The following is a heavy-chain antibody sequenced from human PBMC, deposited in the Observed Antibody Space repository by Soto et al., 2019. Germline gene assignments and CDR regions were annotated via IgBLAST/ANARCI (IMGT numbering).Heavy chain of an antibody. D-gene: IGHD6-25*01. Sequence: QVQLVQSGAEVRKPGASVKVSCKASGFHFTSLDINWVRQAPGQGLEWVGYMTPSGYIGFAQKFRGRVSMTRDASTSTVSMELSSLRSDDTAVYYCARYQEAAAFNDWGQGTLVTVSS. CDR1: GFHFTSLD. CDR3: ARYQEAAAFND. V-gene: IGHV1-8*01. CDR2: MTPSGYI. J-gene: IGHJ4*02.